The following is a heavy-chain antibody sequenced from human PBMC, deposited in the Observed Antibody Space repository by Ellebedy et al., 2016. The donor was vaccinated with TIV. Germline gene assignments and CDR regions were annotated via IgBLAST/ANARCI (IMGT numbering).Heavy chain of an antibody. CDR1: GFTFGRYG. D-gene: IGHD1-26*01. Sequence: GESLKISCAASGFTFGRYGMHWVRQAPGKGLEWVAVIWFDGSKEFYADSVKGRFTISRDDSKNTVYLQMNSLRADDTAIYHCARGPLGGTPRAFDSWGQGTLVTVSS. V-gene: IGHV3-33*01. CDR2: IWFDGSKE. J-gene: IGHJ4*02. CDR3: ARGPLGGTPRAFDS.